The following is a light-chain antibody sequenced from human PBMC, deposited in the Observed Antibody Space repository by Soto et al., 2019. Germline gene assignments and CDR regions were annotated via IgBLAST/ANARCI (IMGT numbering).Light chain of an antibody. CDR2: DVS. Sequence: QSALTQPASVSGSPGQSITISCTGTSSDVGGYNYVSWYQQHPGKAPKLMIYDVSNRPSGVSNRFSGSKSGNTASLTISGLQAEDEADYYCSSYTSSRRYFFGTGTKVTVL. J-gene: IGLJ1*01. CDR1: SSDVGGYNY. V-gene: IGLV2-14*01. CDR3: SSYTSSRRYF.